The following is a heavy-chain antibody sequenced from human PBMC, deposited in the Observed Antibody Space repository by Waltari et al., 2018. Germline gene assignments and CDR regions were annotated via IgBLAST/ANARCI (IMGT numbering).Heavy chain of an antibody. Sequence: QVQLVQSGAEVKKPGSSVKVSCKASGGTFSSYAISWVRQAPGQGLEWMGGIIPIFGTANYEKKFQGRVTITADESTSTAYMELSSLRSEDTAVYYCARGYDSSGYYSYYFDYWGQGTLVTVSS. D-gene: IGHD3-22*01. J-gene: IGHJ4*02. CDR3: ARGYDSSGYYSYYFDY. CDR1: GGTFSSYA. CDR2: IIPIFGTA. V-gene: IGHV1-69*01.